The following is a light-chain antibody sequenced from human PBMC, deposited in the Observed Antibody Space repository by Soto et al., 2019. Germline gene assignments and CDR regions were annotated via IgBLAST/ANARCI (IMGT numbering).Light chain of an antibody. V-gene: IGKV3-20*01. CDR2: DAS. CDR1: QSVSSY. CDR3: QQYGSSGT. Sequence: EIVLTQSPGTLSLSPGERATLSCRASQSVSSYLAWYQQKPCQAPRLLIYDASNRATGIPARFSGSGSGTDFTLTISRLEPEDFAVYYCQQYGSSGTFGQGTKVDIK. J-gene: IGKJ1*01.